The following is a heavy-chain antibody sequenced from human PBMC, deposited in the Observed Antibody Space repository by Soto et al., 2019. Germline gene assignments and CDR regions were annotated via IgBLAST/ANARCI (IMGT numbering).Heavy chain of an antibody. D-gene: IGHD3-10*01. V-gene: IGHV4-34*01. CDR2: INHSGST. CDR3: ARPGYGSGSYYYPYYYYMDV. J-gene: IGHJ6*03. Sequence: SETLSLTCAVYGGSLSGYYWSWIRQPPGKGLEWIGEINHSGSTNYNPSLKSRVTISVDTSKNQFSLKLSSVTAADTAVYYCARPGYGSGSYYYPYYYYMDVWGKGTTVTVSS. CDR1: GGSLSGYY.